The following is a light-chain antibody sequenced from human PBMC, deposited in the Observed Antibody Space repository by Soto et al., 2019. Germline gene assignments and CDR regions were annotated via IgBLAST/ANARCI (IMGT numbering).Light chain of an antibody. V-gene: IGKV3-20*01. CDR3: QQYHNSPLT. CDR2: GAS. J-gene: IGKJ1*01. CDR1: QSVSSNY. Sequence: EIVLTQSPGTLSLSPGERATLSCRASQSVSSNYLAWYQQKPGQAPRVLIYGASSRTTGIPDRFSGSGSGTDFTLTISRLGPEDFAVYYCQQYHNSPLTFGQGTKVDIK.